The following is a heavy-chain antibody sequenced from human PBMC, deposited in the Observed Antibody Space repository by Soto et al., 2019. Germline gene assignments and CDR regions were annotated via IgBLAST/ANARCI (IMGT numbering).Heavy chain of an antibody. D-gene: IGHD4-17*01. CDR3: TREAGTVTTFPIDY. Sequence: EVQLVESGGGLVQPGRSLRLSCTASGFTFGDYAMSWFRQAPGKGLEWVGFIRSKAYGGTTEYAASVKGRFTISSDDSKSIAYLQMNSLKTEDTAVYYCTREAGTVTTFPIDYWGQGTLVTVSS. CDR1: GFTFGDYA. CDR2: IRSKAYGGTT. J-gene: IGHJ4*02. V-gene: IGHV3-49*03.